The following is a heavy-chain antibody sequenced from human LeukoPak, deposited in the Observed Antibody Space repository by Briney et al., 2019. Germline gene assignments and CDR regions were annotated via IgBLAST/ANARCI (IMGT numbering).Heavy chain of an antibody. J-gene: IGHJ6*02. CDR2: INPSTGGT. D-gene: IGHD2-2*01. CDR3: ARDGGIGVEPDATGDGMDV. Sequence: ASVKVSCKASGYTFSGNYIHWVRQAPGQGLEWMGWINPSTGGTNYAQKFQGRVTMTRDTSISTSYMELSRLTSDDTAVYYCARDGGIGVEPDATGDGMDVWGQGTTVTVSS. CDR1: GYTFSGNY. V-gene: IGHV1-2*02.